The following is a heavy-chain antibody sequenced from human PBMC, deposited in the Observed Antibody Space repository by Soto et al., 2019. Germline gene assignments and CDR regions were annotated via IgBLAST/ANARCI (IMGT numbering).Heavy chain of an antibody. D-gene: IGHD1-1*01. CDR3: ARVINSYMDV. CDR2: ISSSSSYI. CDR1: GFTFSSYS. V-gene: IGHV3-21*01. Sequence: GGSLRLSCAASGFTFSSYSMNWVRQAPGKGLEWVSSISSSSSYIYYADSVKVRFTISRDNAKNSLYLQMNSLRAEDTAVYYCARVINSYMDVWGKGTTVTVSS. J-gene: IGHJ6*03.